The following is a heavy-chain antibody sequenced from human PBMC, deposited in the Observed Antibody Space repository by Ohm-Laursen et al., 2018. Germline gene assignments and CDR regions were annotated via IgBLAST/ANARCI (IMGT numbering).Heavy chain of an antibody. CDR1: GDSVSSDYY. D-gene: IGHD3-22*01. J-gene: IGHJ5*02. CDR3: ARGIRITMIVVVIWFDP. V-gene: IGHV4-31*03. CDR2: IYYTGNT. Sequence: TLSLTCTVSGDSVSSDYYWSWVRQHPGKGLEWIGFIYYTGNTYYNPSLKSRSTISLDASKNQFSLKLSSVTAADTAVYYCARGIRITMIVVVIWFDPWGQGTLVTVSS.